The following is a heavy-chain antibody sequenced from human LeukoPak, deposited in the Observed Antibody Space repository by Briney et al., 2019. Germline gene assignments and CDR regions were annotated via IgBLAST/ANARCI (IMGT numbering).Heavy chain of an antibody. J-gene: IGHJ4*02. CDR2: MNPNSGNT. Sequence: GASVKVSCTASGYIFTSYDVNWVRQATGQGLEWMGWMNPNSGNTGYAQKFQGRVTISRNTSITTAYMELSGLTSEDTAVYYCASYSGYAQWGQGTLVTVSS. V-gene: IGHV1-8*03. CDR1: GYIFTSYD. CDR3: ASYSGYAQ. D-gene: IGHD5-12*01.